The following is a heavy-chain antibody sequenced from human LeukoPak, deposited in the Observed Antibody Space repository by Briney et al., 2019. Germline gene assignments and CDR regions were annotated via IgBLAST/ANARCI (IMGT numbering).Heavy chain of an antibody. Sequence: VGSLRLSCAASGFTFNSYSMNWVRQAPGKGLEWVSSISSSSSYIYYADSVKGRFTISRDNAKNSLYLQMDSLRAEDTAVYYCARDAYYYDRSGYYRYFDYWGQGTLVTVSS. V-gene: IGHV3-21*01. CDR1: GFTFNSYS. CDR2: ISSSSSYI. CDR3: ARDAYYYDRSGYYRYFDY. D-gene: IGHD3-22*01. J-gene: IGHJ4*02.